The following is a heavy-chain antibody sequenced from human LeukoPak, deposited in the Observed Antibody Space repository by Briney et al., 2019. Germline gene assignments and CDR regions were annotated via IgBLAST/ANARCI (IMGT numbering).Heavy chain of an antibody. D-gene: IGHD1-26*01. Sequence: GRSLRLSCAASGFTFSSYGMHRVRQAPGKGLEWVAVIWYDGSNKYYADSVKGRFTISRDNSKNTLYLQMNSLRAEDTAVYYCVKALGSYLDYWGQGTLVTVSS. CDR2: IWYDGSNK. CDR1: GFTFSSYG. J-gene: IGHJ4*02. V-gene: IGHV3-33*06. CDR3: VKALGSYLDY.